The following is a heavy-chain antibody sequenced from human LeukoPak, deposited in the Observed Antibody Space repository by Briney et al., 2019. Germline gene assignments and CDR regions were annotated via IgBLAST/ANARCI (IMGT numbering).Heavy chain of an antibody. Sequence: GGSLRLSCAASGFTFSSYAMHWVRQAPGKGLEWVAVISYDGSNKYHADSVKGRFTISRDNSKNTLCLQMNSLRAEDTAVYYCARDRVGATDYFDYWGQGTLVTVSS. D-gene: IGHD1-26*01. CDR3: ARDRVGATDYFDY. V-gene: IGHV3-30-3*01. J-gene: IGHJ4*02. CDR2: ISYDGSNK. CDR1: GFTFSSYA.